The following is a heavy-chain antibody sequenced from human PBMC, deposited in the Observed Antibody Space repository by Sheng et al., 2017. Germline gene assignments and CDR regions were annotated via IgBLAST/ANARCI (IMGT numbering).Heavy chain of an antibody. D-gene: IGHD5-12*01. CDR1: GYTFSTSG. Sequence: QVQLVQSGGDVKKPGASVKVSCKASGYTFSTSGISWVRQAPGQGLEWMGGIIPSLGIANSAQRFQGRVTITADKSTSTVYMDLSSLRSEDTAVYYCARLWGNVVATNWFDPWGQGTLVTVSS. V-gene: IGHV1-69*10. CDR2: IIPSLGIA. CDR3: ARLWGNVVATNWFDP. J-gene: IGHJ5*02.